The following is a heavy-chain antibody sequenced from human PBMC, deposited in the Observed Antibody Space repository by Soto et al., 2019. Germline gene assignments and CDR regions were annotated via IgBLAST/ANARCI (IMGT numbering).Heavy chain of an antibody. CDR1: GFSLSTSGVG. Sequence: GSGPTLVNPTQTLTLPCTFSGFSLSTSGVGVGWIRQPPGKALEWLALIYWNDDKRYSPSLKSRLTITKDISKNQVVLTMTNMDPVDTATYYCAHRPSIAAAGRGGYFDYWGQGTLVTVSS. D-gene: IGHD6-13*01. CDR2: IYWNDDK. V-gene: IGHV2-5*01. CDR3: AHRPSIAAAGRGGYFDY. J-gene: IGHJ4*02.